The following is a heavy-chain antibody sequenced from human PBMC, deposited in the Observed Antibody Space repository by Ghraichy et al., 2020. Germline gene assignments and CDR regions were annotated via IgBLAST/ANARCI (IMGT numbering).Heavy chain of an antibody. CDR2: ISYDGSNK. CDR1: GFTFSSYA. CDR3: ARGLQYRTST. J-gene: IGHJ4*02. D-gene: IGHD4-11*01. V-gene: IGHV3-30*04. Sequence: GSLRLSCAASGFTFSSYAMHWVRQAPGKGLEWVAVISYDGSNKYYADSVKGRFTISRDNSKNTLYLQMNSLRAEDTAVYYCARGLQYRTSTWGQGTLVTVSS.